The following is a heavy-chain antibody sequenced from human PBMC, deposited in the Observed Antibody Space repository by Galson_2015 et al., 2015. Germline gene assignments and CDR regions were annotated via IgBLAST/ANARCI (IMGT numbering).Heavy chain of an antibody. V-gene: IGHV4-59*01. Sequence: ETLSLTCTVSGGSISSYYWSWIRQPPGKGLEWIGYIYYSGSTNYNPSLKSRVTISVDTSKNQFSLKLSSVTAADTAVYYCARVGGYYPYWFDPWGQGTLVTVSS. CDR2: IYYSGST. J-gene: IGHJ5*02. D-gene: IGHD3-3*01. CDR1: GGSISSYY. CDR3: ARVGGYYPYWFDP.